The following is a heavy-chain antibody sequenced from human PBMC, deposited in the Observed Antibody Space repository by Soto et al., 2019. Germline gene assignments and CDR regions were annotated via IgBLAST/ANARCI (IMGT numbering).Heavy chain of an antibody. Sequence: QVQLVESGGGVVQPGRSLRLSCAASGFTFSSYAMHWVRQAPGKGLEWVAVISYDGSNKYYADSVKGRFTISRDNSKNTLYLQMNSLRAEDTAVYYCARDLSSSWYYYYYYGMDVWGQGTTVTVSS. V-gene: IGHV3-30-3*01. J-gene: IGHJ6*02. CDR3: ARDLSSSWYYYYYYGMDV. CDR1: GFTFSSYA. D-gene: IGHD6-13*01. CDR2: ISYDGSNK.